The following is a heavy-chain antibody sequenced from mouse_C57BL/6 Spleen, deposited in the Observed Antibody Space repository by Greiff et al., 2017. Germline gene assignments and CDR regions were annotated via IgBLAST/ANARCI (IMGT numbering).Heavy chain of an antibody. J-gene: IGHJ4*01. D-gene: IGHD2-4*01. CDR1: GYTFTSYW. V-gene: IGHV1-64*01. Sequence: VQLQQPGAELVKPGASVKLSCKASGYTFTSYWLHWVKQRPGQGLEWIGMIHPNSGSTNYNEKFKIKATLTVDKSSSTAYMQLSSLTSEDSAVYYCAQIYYDYDGYAMDYWGQGTSVTVAS. CDR2: IHPNSGST. CDR3: AQIYYDYDGYAMDY.